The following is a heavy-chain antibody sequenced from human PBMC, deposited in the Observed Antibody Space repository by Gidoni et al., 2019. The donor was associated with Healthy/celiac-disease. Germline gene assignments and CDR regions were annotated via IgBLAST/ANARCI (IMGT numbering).Heavy chain of an antibody. D-gene: IGHD2-2*01. CDR2: IWYDGSNK. Sequence: QVQLVESGGGVVQPGRSLRPPCAATGFTFRSYGMHWVRQAPGKGLEWVAVIWYDGSNKYYADSVKGRFTISSDNSKNTLYLQMNSLRAEDTAVYYCARGVVPAAKVWGWFDPWGQGTLVTVSS. CDR1: GFTFRSYG. J-gene: IGHJ5*02. CDR3: ARGVVPAAKVWGWFDP. V-gene: IGHV3-33*01.